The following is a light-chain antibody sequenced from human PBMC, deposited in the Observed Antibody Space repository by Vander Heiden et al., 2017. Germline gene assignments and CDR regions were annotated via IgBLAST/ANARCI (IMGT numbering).Light chain of an antibody. V-gene: IGLV1-44*01. CDR3: AAWDDNLNGLYV. CDR2: IDN. J-gene: IGLJ1*01. CDR1: SSNIGSNS. Sequence: QSVLTQPPSASGTPGQRATISCSGTSSNIGSNSVSWYRRLPGTAPKLLIYIDNQRPSGVPDRFSGSKSGTSASLAISGLQSEDEAEYFCAAWDDNLNGLYVFGTGTKVTVL.